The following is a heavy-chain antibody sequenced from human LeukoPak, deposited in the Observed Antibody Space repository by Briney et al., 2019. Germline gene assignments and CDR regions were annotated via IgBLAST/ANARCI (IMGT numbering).Heavy chain of an antibody. J-gene: IGHJ4*02. CDR3: ANHFIMVRGVIINAFDY. D-gene: IGHD3-10*01. Sequence: GGSLRLSCAASGSGFIFSNYGMRWVRQAPGKGLEWVSAISGTGASTFYADSVKGRCIVSRDNPKKTVHLQMTNLRAEDTGVYYCANHFIMVRGVIINAFDYWGQGTLVTVSS. CDR2: ISGTGAST. V-gene: IGHV3-23*01. CDR1: GSGFIFSNYG.